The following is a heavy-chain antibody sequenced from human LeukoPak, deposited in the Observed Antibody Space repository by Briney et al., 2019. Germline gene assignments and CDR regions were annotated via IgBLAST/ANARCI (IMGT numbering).Heavy chain of an antibody. CDR3: ARAYGDPLVYAFDI. CDR2: IIPIFGTA. V-gene: IGHV1-69*06. D-gene: IGHD4-17*01. CDR1: GYTFTSYG. Sequence: SVKLSCTASGYTFTSYGISWVRQAPGQGLEWMGGIIPIFGTANYAQKFQGRVTITADKSTSTAYMELSSLRSEDTAVYYCARAYGDPLVYAFDIWGQGTMVTVSS. J-gene: IGHJ3*02.